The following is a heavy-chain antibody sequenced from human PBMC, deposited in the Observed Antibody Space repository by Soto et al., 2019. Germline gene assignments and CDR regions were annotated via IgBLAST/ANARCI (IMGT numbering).Heavy chain of an antibody. Sequence: QPGGSLRLSCVVSGFTFSSNWMNWVRQAPGKGLEWVANIRQDGSEKYYVDSVKGRFTISTDNAKNSLYLQMNSLTVEDTAVYYCGGSLGGWARVDYWGQGSLVTVSS. V-gene: IGHV3-7*03. CDR1: GFTFSSNW. J-gene: IGHJ4*02. CDR3: GGSLGGWARVDY. D-gene: IGHD6-19*01. CDR2: IRQDGSEK.